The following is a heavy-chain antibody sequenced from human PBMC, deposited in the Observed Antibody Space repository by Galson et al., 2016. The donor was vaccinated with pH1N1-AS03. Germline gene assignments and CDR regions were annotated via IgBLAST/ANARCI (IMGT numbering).Heavy chain of an antibody. CDR1: GFTFCSYA. CDR2: ISGNGFST. D-gene: IGHD4/OR15-4a*01. J-gene: IGHJ4*02. V-gene: IGHV3-64*01. Sequence: SLRLSCAVGGFTFCSYAMFWLRQAPGKGLEYVSAISGNGFSTYYANSVKDRFTVSRDNSKNTLYLQMGSLRVEDMAVYYCARGPVSYANYWFPPPDYWGQGTLVTVSS. CDR3: ARGPVSYANYWFPPPDY.